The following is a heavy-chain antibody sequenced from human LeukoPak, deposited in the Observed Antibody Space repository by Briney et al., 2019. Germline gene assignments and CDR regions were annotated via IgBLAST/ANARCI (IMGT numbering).Heavy chain of an antibody. CDR3: ASYLTSIPSGMDV. CDR2: ISTDGSST. V-gene: IGHV3-74*01. D-gene: IGHD2/OR15-2a*01. Sequence: PGGSLRLSCAASGFTFSRYWMHWLRQAPGKGLVWVSRISTDGSSTTYADSVKGRFTISRDNGRNTLYLQMYGLRAEDTAVYYCASYLTSIPSGMDVWGQGTTVTVSS. CDR1: GFTFSRYW. J-gene: IGHJ6*02.